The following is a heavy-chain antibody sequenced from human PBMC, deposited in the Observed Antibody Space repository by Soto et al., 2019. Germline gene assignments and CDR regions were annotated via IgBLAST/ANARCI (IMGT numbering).Heavy chain of an antibody. Sequence: QITLKESGPTLVKPTQTLTLTCSFSGFSLNSRGVGVGWIRQPPGKALQWLALIYWDDDKRYSPSLKSRLTITTDTSKNQVVLTMTAMDPVDTATYYCAHRPYSYDTTGYWTFDYWGQGTLVTVSS. CDR2: IYWDDDK. CDR1: GFSLNSRGVG. V-gene: IGHV2-5*02. J-gene: IGHJ4*02. D-gene: IGHD3-22*01. CDR3: AHRPYSYDTTGYWTFDY.